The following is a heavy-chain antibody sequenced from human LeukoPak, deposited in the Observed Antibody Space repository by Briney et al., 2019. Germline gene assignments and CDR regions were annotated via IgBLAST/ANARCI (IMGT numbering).Heavy chain of an antibody. D-gene: IGHD2/OR15-2a*01. CDR3: ARAFRARYFDL. CDR1: GASISSNTYY. Sequence: SETLSLTCTVSGASISSNTYYWGWIRQTXGKGLEWIGAISYTGSNYYSPSLKSRVTISLDTSKNQFSLKLSSVTAADTAVYYCARAFRARYFDLWGRGTLVTVSS. CDR2: ISYTGSN. J-gene: IGHJ2*01. V-gene: IGHV4-39*01.